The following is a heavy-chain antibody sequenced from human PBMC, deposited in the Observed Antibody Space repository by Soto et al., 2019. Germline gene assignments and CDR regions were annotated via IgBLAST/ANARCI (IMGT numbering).Heavy chain of an antibody. Sequence: QVQLVESGGGVVQPGRSLRLSCAASGFTFSSYGMHWVRQAPGKGLEWVAVIWYDGSNKYYADSVKGRFTISRDNSKNTLYLQMNSLRAEDTAVYYCARDFLPGYSYGALPHGAPVDYWGQGTLVTVSS. D-gene: IGHD5-18*01. J-gene: IGHJ4*02. CDR3: ARDFLPGYSYGALPHGAPVDY. CDR1: GFTFSSYG. CDR2: IWYDGSNK. V-gene: IGHV3-33*01.